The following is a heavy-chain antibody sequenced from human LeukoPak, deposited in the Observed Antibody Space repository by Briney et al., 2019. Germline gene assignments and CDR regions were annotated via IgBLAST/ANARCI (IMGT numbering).Heavy chain of an antibody. CDR2: ISYDGSNK. J-gene: IGHJ4*02. CDR3: ARALSSGFRF. Sequence: GGSLRLSCAASGFTFSSYAMHWVRQAPGKGLEWVAVISYDGSNKYYADSVKGRFTISRDNSKNTLYLQMNSLRAEDTAVYYCARALSSGFRFWGQGTLVTVSS. D-gene: IGHD3-22*01. CDR1: GFTFSSYA. V-gene: IGHV3-30-3*01.